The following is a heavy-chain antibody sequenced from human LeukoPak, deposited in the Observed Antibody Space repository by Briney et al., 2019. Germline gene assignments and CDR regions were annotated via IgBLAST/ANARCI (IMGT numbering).Heavy chain of an antibody. Sequence: ASVKVSCKASGYPFISNAMNWVRQAPGQGLELMGWINTNTGNPTYAQGFTGRFVFSLDTSVSTAYLQISSLKTEDTAVYYCARDNAGDIDYRGQGTLVTVSS. J-gene: IGHJ4*02. CDR2: INTNTGNP. V-gene: IGHV7-4-1*02. D-gene: IGHD7-27*01. CDR1: GYPFISNA. CDR3: ARDNAGDIDY.